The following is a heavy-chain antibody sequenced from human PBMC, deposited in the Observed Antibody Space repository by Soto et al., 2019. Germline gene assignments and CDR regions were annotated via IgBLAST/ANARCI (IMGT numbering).Heavy chain of an antibody. CDR2: IYSGGST. Sequence: EVQLVESGGGLVQPGGSLRLSCAASGFTVSSNYMSLVRQAPGKGLEWVSVIYSGGSTYYADSVKGRFTISRDNSKNTLYLQMNSLRAEDTAVYYCARDRIPTGMDVWGQGTTVTVSS. CDR3: ARDRIPTGMDV. CDR1: GFTVSSNY. V-gene: IGHV3-66*01. J-gene: IGHJ6*02.